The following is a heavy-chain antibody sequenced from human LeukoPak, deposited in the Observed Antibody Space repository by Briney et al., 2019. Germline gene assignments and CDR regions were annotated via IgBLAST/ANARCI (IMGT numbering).Heavy chain of an antibody. D-gene: IGHD4-17*01. CDR1: GFTFSSYG. Sequence: GGSLRLSCAASGFTFSSYGMHWVRQAPGKGLEWVAFIRYDGSNKYYTDSVKGRFTISRDNAKNSLYLQMNSLRAEDTALYHCARIHGYDYGQYYFDYWGQGTLVTVSS. J-gene: IGHJ4*02. CDR3: ARIHGYDYGQYYFDY. V-gene: IGHV3-30*02. CDR2: IRYDGSNK.